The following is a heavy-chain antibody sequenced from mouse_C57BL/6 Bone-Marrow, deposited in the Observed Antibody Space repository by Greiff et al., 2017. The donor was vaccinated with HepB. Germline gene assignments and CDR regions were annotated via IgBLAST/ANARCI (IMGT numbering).Heavy chain of an antibody. CDR1: GYTFTSYW. V-gene: IGHV1-53*01. D-gene: IGHD1-1*01. Sequence: QVQLQQPGTELVKPGASVKLSCKASGYTFTSYWMHWVKQRPGQGLEWIGNINPSNGGTNYNEKFKSKGTLTVDKSSSTAYMQLSSLTSEDSAVYYCARKAVVAYYFDYWGQGTTLTVSS. CDR3: ARKAVVAYYFDY. J-gene: IGHJ2*01. CDR2: INPSNGGT.